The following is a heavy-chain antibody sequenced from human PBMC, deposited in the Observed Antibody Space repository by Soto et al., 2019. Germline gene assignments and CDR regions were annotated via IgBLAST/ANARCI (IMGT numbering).Heavy chain of an antibody. CDR1: GFTFSSYA. J-gene: IGHJ5*02. CDR2: ISGSGGST. CDR3: AKDQSAGIGLLWFGEVMVSETGWFDP. D-gene: IGHD3-10*01. Sequence: GGSLRLSCAASGFTFSSYAMSWVRQAPGKGLEWVSAISGSGGSTYYADSVKGRFTISRDNSKNTLYLQMNSLRAEDTAVYYCAKDQSAGIGLLWFGEVMVSETGWFDPWGQGTLVTVSS. V-gene: IGHV3-23*01.